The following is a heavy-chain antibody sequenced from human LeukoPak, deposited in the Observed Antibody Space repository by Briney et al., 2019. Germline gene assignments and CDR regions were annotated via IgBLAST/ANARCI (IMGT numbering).Heavy chain of an antibody. V-gene: IGHV1-46*01. CDR1: GYTFTGYY. D-gene: IGHD1-14*01. CDR3: ATGRGPSAYYYYGMDV. CDR2: INPSGGST. J-gene: IGHJ6*02. Sequence: ASVKVSCKASGYTFTGYYMHWVRQAPGQGLEWMGIINPSGGSTSYAQKFQGRVTMTRDTSTSTVYMELSSLRSEDTAVYYCATGRGPSAYYYYGMDVWGQGTTVTVSS.